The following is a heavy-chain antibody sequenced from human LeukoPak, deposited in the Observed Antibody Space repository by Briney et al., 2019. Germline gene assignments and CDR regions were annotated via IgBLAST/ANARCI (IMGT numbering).Heavy chain of an antibody. Sequence: PGGSLRLSCAASGFSFSSYAMSWVRQARGKGLEWVSTISGSGGSTYYADSVKGRFTISRDNSKNTLYLQMNSLRAEDTAVYYCAKGGSSGYYNHFDYWGQGTLVTVSS. J-gene: IGHJ4*02. D-gene: IGHD3-22*01. V-gene: IGHV3-23*01. CDR1: GFSFSSYA. CDR3: AKGGSSGYYNHFDY. CDR2: ISGSGGST.